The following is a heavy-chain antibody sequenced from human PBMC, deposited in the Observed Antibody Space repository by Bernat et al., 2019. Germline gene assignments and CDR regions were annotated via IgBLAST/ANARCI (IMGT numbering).Heavy chain of an antibody. J-gene: IGHJ4*02. CDR2: ISSNGGST. Sequence: EVQLVESGGGLVKPGGSLRLSCSASGFTFSSYAMHWVRQAPGKGLEYVSAISSNGGSTYYADSVKGRFTISRDNSKNTLYLQMSSLRAEDTAVYYCEKGIAVAGTSNDYWGQGTLVTVSS. D-gene: IGHD6-19*01. CDR3: EKGIAVAGTSNDY. CDR1: GFTFSSYA. V-gene: IGHV3-64D*06.